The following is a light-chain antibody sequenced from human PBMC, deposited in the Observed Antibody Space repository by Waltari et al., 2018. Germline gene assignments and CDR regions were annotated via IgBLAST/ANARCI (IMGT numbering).Light chain of an antibody. CDR1: SSNIGSNS. J-gene: IGLJ3*02. Sequence: QSVLTQPPSASGTPGQRVTISCSGSSSNIGSNSVSWYQQLPGTAPKRLTCSNNQRPSGVPDRFSGSKSGTSASLAISGLQSEDEADYYCAAWDDSLNGWVFGGGTKVTVL. CDR3: AAWDDSLNGWV. CDR2: SNN. V-gene: IGLV1-44*01.